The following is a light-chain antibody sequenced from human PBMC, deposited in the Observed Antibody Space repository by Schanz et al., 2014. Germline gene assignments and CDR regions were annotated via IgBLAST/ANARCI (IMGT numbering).Light chain of an antibody. CDR3: CSFVGSWV. V-gene: IGLV2-18*02. CDR1: SSDVGRYNR. J-gene: IGLJ3*02. Sequence: QSALTQPPSVSGSPGQSVTISCTGSSSDVGRYNRVSWFQQPPGTAPKLMIFQVNSRPSGVPDRFSGSKSGYTASLTISGLQTDDEADYYCCSFVGSWVFGGGTKLTVL. CDR2: QVN.